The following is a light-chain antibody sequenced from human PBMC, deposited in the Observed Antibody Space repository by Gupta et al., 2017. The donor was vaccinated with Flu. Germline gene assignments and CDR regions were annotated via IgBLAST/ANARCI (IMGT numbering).Light chain of an antibody. J-gene: IGKJ4*01. CDR3: QQYKTLPLT. CDR2: GAS. V-gene: IGKV3-15*01. Sequence: GRATLSCWANKGGVGNLAWYQQRRGQAPRLLIYGASARAIGVPDRFSGSGSGTEFTLTISSLQSEDFAVYHCQQYKTLPLTFGGGTKMEI. CDR1: KGGVGN.